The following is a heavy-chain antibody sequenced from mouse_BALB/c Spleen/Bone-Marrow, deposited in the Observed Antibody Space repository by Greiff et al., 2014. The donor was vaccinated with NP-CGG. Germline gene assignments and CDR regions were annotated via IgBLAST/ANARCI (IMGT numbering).Heavy chain of an antibody. D-gene: IGHD2-3*01. CDR2: IYPGDGDT. J-gene: IGHJ2*01. CDR3: ARCDGYSYYFDY. CDR1: GYAFSNYW. Sequence: QVQLQQPGADLVRPGSSVKISCKASGYAFSNYWMNWVKQGPGQGLEWIGQIYPGDGDTNYNGKFKGKATLTADKSSSTAYMQLSSLTSEDSAVYFCARCDGYSYYFDYWGQGTTLTVSS. V-gene: IGHV1-80*01.